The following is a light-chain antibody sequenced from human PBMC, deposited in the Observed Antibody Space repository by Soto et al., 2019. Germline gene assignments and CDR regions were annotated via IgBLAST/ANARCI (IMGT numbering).Light chain of an antibody. CDR2: VNSDGRH. V-gene: IGLV4-69*01. Sequence: QLVLTQSPSASASLGASVKLNCTLSRGHSSYAIAWHQQQPEKGPRYLMRVNSDGRHSKGDGIPDRFSGSSSGAERYLIISSLQSEDEADYYCQTWGTSFVLFGGGTKVTVL. CDR3: QTWGTSFVL. CDR1: RGHSSYA. J-gene: IGLJ3*02.